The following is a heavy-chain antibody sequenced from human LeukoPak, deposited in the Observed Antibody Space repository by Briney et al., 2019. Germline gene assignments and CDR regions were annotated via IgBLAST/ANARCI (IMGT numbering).Heavy chain of an antibody. Sequence: PGGSLRLSCAASGFTFDDYAMHWVRQAPGKGLEWVSGISWNSGSIGYADSVKGRFTISRDNAKNSLYLQMNSLRAEDTALYYCARGITIFGVDLFDPWGQGTLVTVPS. D-gene: IGHD3-3*01. CDR3: ARGITIFGVDLFDP. CDR2: ISWNSGSI. J-gene: IGHJ5*02. CDR1: GFTFDDYA. V-gene: IGHV3-9*01.